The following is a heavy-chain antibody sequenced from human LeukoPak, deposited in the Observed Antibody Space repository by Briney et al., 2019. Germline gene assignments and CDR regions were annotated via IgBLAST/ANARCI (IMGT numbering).Heavy chain of an antibody. CDR3: ARSWLNQPCNWFDP. Sequence: SETLSPTCSVSGVSISSYYWSWIRQPAGKGLEWIGRIYIGGSTNYNPSLKSRVTMSVDTSKNQFSLRLSSVTAADTAVYYCARSWLNQPCNWFDPWGQGTLVTVSS. CDR1: GVSISSYY. V-gene: IGHV4-4*07. CDR2: IYIGGST. D-gene: IGHD3-22*01. J-gene: IGHJ5*02.